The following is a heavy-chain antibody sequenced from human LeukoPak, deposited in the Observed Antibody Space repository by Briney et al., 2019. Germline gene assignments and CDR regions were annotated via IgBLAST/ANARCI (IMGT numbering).Heavy chain of an antibody. D-gene: IGHD2-2*01. CDR3: ARVLRVVPAAPFDY. Sequence: PGGSRRLSCAASGFTFSSYSMNWVRQAPGKGLEWVSSISSSSSYIYYADSVEGRFTISRDNAKNSLYLQMNSLRAEDTAVYYCARVLRVVPAAPFDYWGQGTLVTVSS. V-gene: IGHV3-21*01. CDR1: GFTFSSYS. J-gene: IGHJ4*02. CDR2: ISSSSSYI.